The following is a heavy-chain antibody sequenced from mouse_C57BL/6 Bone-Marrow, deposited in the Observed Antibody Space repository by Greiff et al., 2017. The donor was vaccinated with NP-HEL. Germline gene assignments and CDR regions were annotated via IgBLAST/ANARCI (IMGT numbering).Heavy chain of an antibody. V-gene: IGHV14-4*01. Sequence: VQLKQSGAELVRPGASVKLSCTASGFNFTDDYMHWVKQRPEQGLEWIGWIDPENGDTEYASKFQGKATLTADTSSNTAYLQLSSLTSEDSAVYYCTKVGYGSSYYFAYWGQGTLVTVSA. D-gene: IGHD1-1*01. CDR2: IDPENGDT. J-gene: IGHJ3*01. CDR1: GFNFTDDY. CDR3: TKVGYGSSYYFAY.